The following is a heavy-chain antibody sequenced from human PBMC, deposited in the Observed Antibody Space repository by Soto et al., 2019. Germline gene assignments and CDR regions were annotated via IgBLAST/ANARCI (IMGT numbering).Heavy chain of an antibody. J-gene: IGHJ4*02. Sequence: QVQLVESGGGVVQPGRSLRLSCAASGFTFSSYAMHWVRQAPGKGLEWVAVISYDGSNKYYADSVKGRFTISRDNSKNPLYLKMNSRRAEDRAVYYWAGAGGGDYWGQGTLVTVSS. V-gene: IGHV3-30-3*01. CDR1: GFTFSSYA. CDR2: ISYDGSNK. CDR3: AGAGGGDY. D-gene: IGHD3-10*01.